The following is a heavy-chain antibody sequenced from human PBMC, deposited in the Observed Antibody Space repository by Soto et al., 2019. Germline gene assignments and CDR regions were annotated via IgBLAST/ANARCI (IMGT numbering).Heavy chain of an antibody. V-gene: IGHV4-59*01. D-gene: IGHD5-18*01. CDR3: GRVKQLWLLDY. CDR2: IYYDGST. CDR1: GGSITSYY. Sequence: PSETLSLTCTVSGGSITSYYWSWIRQPPGKGLEWIGYIYYDGSTYYNPSLKSRVTISVDTSKNQFSLKLSSVTAADTAVYYCGRVKQLWLLDYWGQGTLVTVSS. J-gene: IGHJ4*02.